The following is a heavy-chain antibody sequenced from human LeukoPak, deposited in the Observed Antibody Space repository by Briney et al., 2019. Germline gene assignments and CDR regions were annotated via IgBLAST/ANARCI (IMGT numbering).Heavy chain of an antibody. J-gene: IGHJ3*02. CDR1: GGSISSSSYY. V-gene: IGHV4-39*07. Sequence: KPSETLSLTCTVSGGSISSSSYYWGWIRQPPGKGLEWIGSIYYSGSTYYNPSLKSRVTISVDTSKNQFSLKLSSVTAADTAVYYCAILNLYDSSGYYYFDDAFDIWGQGTMVTVSS. CDR3: AILNLYDSSGYYYFDDAFDI. CDR2: IYYSGST. D-gene: IGHD3-22*01.